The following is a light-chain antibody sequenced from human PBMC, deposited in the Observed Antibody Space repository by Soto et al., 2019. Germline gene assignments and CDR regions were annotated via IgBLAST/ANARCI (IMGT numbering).Light chain of an antibody. CDR2: DAS. CDR3: QQYNSYWLT. Sequence: DIQMTQSASTLSASVGDRVTITCRASQSISSWLAWYQQKPGKAPKLLTYDASSLESGVPSRFSGSGSGTEFTLTISSLQPDDFATYYCQQYNSYWLTFGGGTKVDIK. CDR1: QSISSW. V-gene: IGKV1-5*01. J-gene: IGKJ4*01.